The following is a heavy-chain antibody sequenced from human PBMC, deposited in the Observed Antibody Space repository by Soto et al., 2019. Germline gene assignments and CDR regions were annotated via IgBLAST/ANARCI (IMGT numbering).Heavy chain of an antibody. CDR3: ARDPYYDILTGYPSDY. CDR1: GFTFSSYW. J-gene: IGHJ4*02. Sequence: GGSLRLSCAASGFTFSSYWMSWVRRAPGKGLEWVANIKQDGSEKYYVDSVKGRFTISRDNAKNSLYLQMNSLRAEDTAVYYCARDPYYDILTGYPSDYWGQGTLVTVSS. D-gene: IGHD3-9*01. CDR2: IKQDGSEK. V-gene: IGHV3-7*01.